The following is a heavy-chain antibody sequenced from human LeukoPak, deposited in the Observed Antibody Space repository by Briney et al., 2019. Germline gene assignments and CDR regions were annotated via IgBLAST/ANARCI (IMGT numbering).Heavy chain of an antibody. Sequence: QSGGSLRLSCAASGFTFSSYAMHWVRQAPGKGLEWVAVISYDGGNKYYADSVKGRFTISRDNSKNTLYLQMNSLRAEDTAMYYCARDQGYSGGPISGNGCYFQHWGQGTLVTVSS. CDR1: GFTFSSYA. CDR3: ARDQGYSGGPISGNGCYFQH. CDR2: ISYDGGNK. J-gene: IGHJ1*01. D-gene: IGHD6-19*01. V-gene: IGHV3-30-3*01.